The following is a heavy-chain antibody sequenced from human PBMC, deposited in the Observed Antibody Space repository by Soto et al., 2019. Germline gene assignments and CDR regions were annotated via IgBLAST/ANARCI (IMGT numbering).Heavy chain of an antibody. CDR2: ISGSGGST. Sequence: EVQLLESGGGLVQPGGSLRLSCAASGFTFSSYAMSWVRQAPGKGLEWVSAISGSGGSTYYADSVKGRFTISRDNSKNTLYLQMNSLRAEDTAVYYYAKAPTNYGSGSYYYYWGQGTLVNVSS. D-gene: IGHD3-10*01. CDR1: GFTFSSYA. V-gene: IGHV3-23*01. J-gene: IGHJ4*02. CDR3: AKAPTNYGSGSYYYY.